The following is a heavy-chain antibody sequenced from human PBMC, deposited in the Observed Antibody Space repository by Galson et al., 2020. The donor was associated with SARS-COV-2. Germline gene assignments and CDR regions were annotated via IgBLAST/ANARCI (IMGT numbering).Heavy chain of an antibody. CDR2: ISTSSSYT. CDR3: ARDEGIRGYNYGRLYYGMDV. CDR1: GFSFSSYW. D-gene: IGHD5-18*01. J-gene: IGHJ6*02. V-gene: IGHV3-21*01. Sequence: NSGGSLRLSCAASGFSFSSYWMHWVRQAPGKGLVWVSSISTSSSYTYYVDSVKGRFSISRDNPRNSLYLQMNSLRAEDTAVYYCARDEGIRGYNYGRLYYGMDVWGQGTTVTVSS.